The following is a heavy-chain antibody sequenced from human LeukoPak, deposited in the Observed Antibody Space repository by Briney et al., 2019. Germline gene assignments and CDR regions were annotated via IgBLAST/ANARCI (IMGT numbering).Heavy chain of an antibody. CDR1: GASVSTYY. CDR2: IYYSGST. J-gene: IGHJ4*02. CDR3: ARDTGSYYFDY. Sequence: SETLSLTCTVSGASVSTYYWSWIRQPPGKGLEWIAYIYYSGSTNYNPSLKSRVTISVDTFKNLFSLMLSSVTAADTAVYYCARDTGSYYFDYWGQGTLVTVSS. D-gene: IGHD1-26*01. V-gene: IGHV4-59*02.